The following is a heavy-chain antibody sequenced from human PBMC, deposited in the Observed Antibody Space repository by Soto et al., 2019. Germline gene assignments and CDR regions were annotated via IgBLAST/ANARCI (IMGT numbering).Heavy chain of an antibody. CDR1: GGSISSSSYY. CDR2: IYYSGNT. J-gene: IGHJ4*02. Sequence: SETLSLTCTVSGGSISSSSYYWGWIRQPPGKGLEWIGSIYYSGNTYYNPSLKSRVTISVDTAKNQFSLKLSSVTAADTAVYYFARKYYFVWGSYYTRLFNFWGQETLVTVSS. V-gene: IGHV4-39*01. D-gene: IGHD3-10*01. CDR3: ARKYYFVWGSYYTRLFNF.